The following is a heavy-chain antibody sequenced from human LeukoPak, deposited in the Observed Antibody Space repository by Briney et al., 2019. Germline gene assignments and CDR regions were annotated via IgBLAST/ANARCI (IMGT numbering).Heavy chain of an antibody. CDR2: IIPIFGTA. D-gene: IGHD6-13*01. CDR3: ARGSSSWYQSYYFDY. Sequence: SVKISCKASGGTFSSYAISWVRQAPGQGLEWMGGIIPIFGTANYAQKFQGRVTITADESTSTAYMELSSLRSEDTAVYYCARGSSSWYQSYYFDYWGQGTLVTVSS. J-gene: IGHJ4*02. CDR1: GGTFSSYA. V-gene: IGHV1-69*01.